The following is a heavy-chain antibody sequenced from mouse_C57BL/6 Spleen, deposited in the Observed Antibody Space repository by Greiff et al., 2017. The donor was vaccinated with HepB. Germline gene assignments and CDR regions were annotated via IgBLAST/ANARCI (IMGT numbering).Heavy chain of an antibody. V-gene: IGHV5-16*01. J-gene: IGHJ2*01. CDR3: AREGLYGSPYFDY. CDR1: GFTFSDYY. CDR2: INYDGSST. D-gene: IGHD1-1*01. Sequence: EVMLVESEGGLVQPGSSMKLSCTASGFTFSDYYMAWVRQVPEKGLEWVANINYDGSSTYYLDSLKSRFIISRDNAKNILYLQMSSLKSEDTATYYCAREGLYGSPYFDYWGQGTTLTVSS.